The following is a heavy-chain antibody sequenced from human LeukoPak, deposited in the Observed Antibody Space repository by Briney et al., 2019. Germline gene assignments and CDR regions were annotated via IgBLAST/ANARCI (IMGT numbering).Heavy chain of an antibody. D-gene: IGHD1-26*01. J-gene: IGHJ5*02. CDR3: ARGPIGSNWFDP. CDR1: GFTFSSYS. Sequence: GGSLRLSCAAPGFTFSSYSMNWVRQAPGKGLEWVSSISSTSSYIYYADSVKGRFTISRDNAKNSLYLQMNSLRAEDTAVYYCARGPIGSNWFDPWGQGTLVTVSS. CDR2: ISSTSSYI. V-gene: IGHV3-21*01.